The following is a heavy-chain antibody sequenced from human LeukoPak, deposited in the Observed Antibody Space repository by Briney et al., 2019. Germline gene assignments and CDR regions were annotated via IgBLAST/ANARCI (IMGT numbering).Heavy chain of an antibody. D-gene: IGHD3-3*02. Sequence: GGSLRLSCAASGFTFSSYWMSWVRQAPGKGLEWVANIKQDGSDKYYVDSVKGRFTISRDNAKNSLYLQMNSLRAEDTAVYYCARGHFWSGYSWFDPWGQGTLVTVSS. J-gene: IGHJ5*02. CDR3: ARGHFWSGYSWFDP. V-gene: IGHV3-7*01. CDR1: GFTFSSYW. CDR2: IKQDGSDK.